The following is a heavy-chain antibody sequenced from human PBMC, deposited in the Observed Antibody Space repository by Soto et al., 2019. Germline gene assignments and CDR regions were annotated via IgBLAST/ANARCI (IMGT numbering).Heavy chain of an antibody. V-gene: IGHV1-69*08. D-gene: IGHD4-17*01. CDR3: ARDLAHGDYAWFDP. CDR1: GGTFSSYT. CDR2: IIPILGIA. Sequence: QVQLVQSGAEVKKPGSSVKVSCKASGGTFSSYTISWVRQAPGQGLEWMGRIIPILGIANYAQKFQGRVTITADKSTSRAYMELSSLRSEDTAVYYCARDLAHGDYAWFDPWGQGTLVTVSS. J-gene: IGHJ5*02.